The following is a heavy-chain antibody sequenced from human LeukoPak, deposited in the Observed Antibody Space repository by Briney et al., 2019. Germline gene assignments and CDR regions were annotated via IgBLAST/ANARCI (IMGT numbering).Heavy chain of an antibody. Sequence: GGSLRLSCAASGFTFSSYWMSWVRQAPGKGLEWVANIKQDGSEKYYVDSVKGRFTISRDNAKNSLYLQMNSLRAEDTAVYYCARASTYYYDSSGYSDDAFDIWGQGTMVTVSS. V-gene: IGHV3-7*01. J-gene: IGHJ3*02. CDR1: GFTFSSYW. D-gene: IGHD3-22*01. CDR2: IKQDGSEK. CDR3: ARASTYYYDSSGYSDDAFDI.